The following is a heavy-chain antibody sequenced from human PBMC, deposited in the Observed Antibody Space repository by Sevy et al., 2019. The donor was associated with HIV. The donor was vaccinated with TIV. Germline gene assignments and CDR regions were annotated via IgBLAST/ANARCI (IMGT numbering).Heavy chain of an antibody. CDR3: ARERFLEWLFRFMDV. D-gene: IGHD3-3*01. CDR2: IYSGGSA. V-gene: IGHV3-66*01. CDR1: GFTVSSNY. Sequence: GGSLRLSCAASGFTVSSNYMSWVRQAPGKGLEWVSVIYSGGSAYYEDSVKGRFTISRDNSKNTLYLQMNSLRAEDTAVYYCARERFLEWLFRFMDVWGQGTTVTVSS. J-gene: IGHJ6*02.